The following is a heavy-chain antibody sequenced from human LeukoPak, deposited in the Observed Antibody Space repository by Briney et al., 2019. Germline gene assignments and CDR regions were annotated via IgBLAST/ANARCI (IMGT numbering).Heavy chain of an antibody. J-gene: IGHJ4*02. D-gene: IGHD2-2*01. CDR1: GFIFSGYG. CDR2: IWYDGSNK. Sequence: GGSLRLSCAASGFIFSGYGMHWVRQAPGKGLEWVAVIWYDGSNKYYADSVKGRFTISRDNSKNTLYRQMNSLRAEDTAVYYCARAYPSRYRSSTSCYCDYWGQGTLVTVSS. V-gene: IGHV3-33*08. CDR3: ARAYPSRYRSSTSCYCDY.